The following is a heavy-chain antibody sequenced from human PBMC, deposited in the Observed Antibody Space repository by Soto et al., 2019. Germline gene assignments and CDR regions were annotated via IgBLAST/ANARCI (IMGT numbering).Heavy chain of an antibody. J-gene: IGHJ4*02. CDR3: ARGYSYGHFDY. CDR2: IYPGDSDT. V-gene: IGHV5-51*01. D-gene: IGHD5-18*01. Sequence: GESLKISCKGSGYSFSAYWIGWVRQMPGKGLEWMGIIYPGDSDTRYSPSFQGQVTISADKSIITAYLQLSSLRASDTAIYYCARGYSYGHFDYWGQGTLVTVSS. CDR1: GYSFSAYW.